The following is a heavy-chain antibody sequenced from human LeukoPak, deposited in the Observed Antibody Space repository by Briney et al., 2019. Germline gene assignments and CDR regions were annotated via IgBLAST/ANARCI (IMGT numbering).Heavy chain of an antibody. Sequence: SETLSLTCAVYGGSFSGYYWSWIRQPPGKGLEWIGEINHSGSTNYNPSLKSRVTISVDTSKNQFSLKLSSVTAADTAVYYCARGENNDYGDSLGAFDIWGQGTTVTVSS. D-gene: IGHD4-17*01. CDR3: ARGENNDYGDSLGAFDI. V-gene: IGHV4-34*01. J-gene: IGHJ3*02. CDR2: INHSGST. CDR1: GGSFSGYY.